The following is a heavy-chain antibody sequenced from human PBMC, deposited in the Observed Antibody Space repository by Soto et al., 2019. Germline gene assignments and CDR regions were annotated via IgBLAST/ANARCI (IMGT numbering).Heavy chain of an antibody. Sequence: QPGGSLKLSCAASGFTCSSYGMHRVRQAPSKGLEWVAVIWYDGSNKYYADSVKGRFTISRDNSKNTLYLQMNSLRAEDTAVYYCARDPQQWLDGHAFDIWGQGTMVTVSS. CDR3: ARDPQQWLDGHAFDI. V-gene: IGHV3-33*01. J-gene: IGHJ3*02. CDR1: GFTCSSYG. CDR2: IWYDGSNK. D-gene: IGHD6-19*01.